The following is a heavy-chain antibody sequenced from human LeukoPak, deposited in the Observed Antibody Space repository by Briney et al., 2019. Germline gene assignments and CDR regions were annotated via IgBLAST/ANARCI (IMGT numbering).Heavy chain of an antibody. Sequence: GGSLRLSCAASGFTFSSYEMNWVRQAPGKGLEWVSSVSNSGDYIRYADSEKGRFTTSRDNSKNSLYLQMNSLRAEDTAVYYRARALIGYYFDYWGQGTLVTVSS. J-gene: IGHJ4*02. CDR3: ARALIGYYFDY. CDR1: GFTFSSYE. V-gene: IGHV3-21*06. CDR2: VSNSGDYI. D-gene: IGHD2-8*01.